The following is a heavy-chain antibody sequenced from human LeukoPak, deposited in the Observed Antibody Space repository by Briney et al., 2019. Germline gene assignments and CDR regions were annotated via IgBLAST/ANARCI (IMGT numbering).Heavy chain of an antibody. CDR3: ASRRVAPITMVRGVTNYYFDY. D-gene: IGHD3-10*01. CDR1: GGSISSGSYY. J-gene: IGHJ4*02. CDR2: IYTSGST. Sequence: SETLSLTCTVSGGSISSGSYYWSWIRQPAGKGLEWIGRIYTSGSTNYNPSLKSRVTISVDTSKNQFSLKLSSVTAADTAVYYCASRRVAPITMVRGVTNYYFDYWGQGTLVTVSS. V-gene: IGHV4-61*02.